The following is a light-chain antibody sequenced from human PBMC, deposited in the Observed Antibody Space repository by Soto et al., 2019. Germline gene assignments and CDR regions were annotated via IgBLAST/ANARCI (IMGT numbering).Light chain of an antibody. J-gene: IGLJ1*01. CDR3: LSYAGPAYV. CDR2: EVT. Sequence: QSVLTQPPSASGSPGQSVTISCTGTSSDVGGYDYVSWYQQYPGKTPKLMIFEVTKRPSGVPDRFSGSKSGNTASLTVSGLQAEDEADYYCLSYAGPAYVFGNGAKLTVL. V-gene: IGLV2-8*01. CDR1: SSDVGGYDY.